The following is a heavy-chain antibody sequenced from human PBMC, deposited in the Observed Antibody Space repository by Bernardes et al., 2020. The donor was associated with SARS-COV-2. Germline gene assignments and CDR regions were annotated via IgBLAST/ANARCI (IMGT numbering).Heavy chain of an antibody. CDR1: GFTFSSYG. V-gene: IGHV3-30*18. Sequence: GGSLRLSCAASGFTFSSYGMHWVRQAPGKALEWVAVISYDGSKKYYADSVKGRFTISRDNSKNTLHLQMNSLRADDTAVHYCSKLYYYDSSGYYDPDAFDIWGYATMVSVSS. CDR2: ISYDGSKK. CDR3: SKLYYYDSSGYYDPDAFDI. D-gene: IGHD3-22*01. J-gene: IGHJ3*02.